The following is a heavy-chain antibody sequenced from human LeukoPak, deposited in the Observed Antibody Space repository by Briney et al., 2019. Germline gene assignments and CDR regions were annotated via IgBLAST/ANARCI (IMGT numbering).Heavy chain of an antibody. CDR1: GGTFSSYT. CDR3: ARGWSGSYLDY. J-gene: IGHJ4*02. V-gene: IGHV1-69*02. Sequence: SVKVSCKASGGTFSSYTISWERQAPGQGLEWMGRIIPILGIANYAQKFQGRVTITADKSTSTAYMELSSLRSEDTAVYYCARGWSGSYLDYWGQGTLVTVSS. CDR2: IIPILGIA. D-gene: IGHD3-3*01.